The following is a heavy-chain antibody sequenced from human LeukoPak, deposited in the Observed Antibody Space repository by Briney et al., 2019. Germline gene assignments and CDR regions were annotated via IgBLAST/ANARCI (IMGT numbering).Heavy chain of an antibody. Sequence: SVKVSCKASGGTFSSYAISWVRQAPGQGLEWMGGIIPIFGTANYAQKFQGRVTITTDESTSTAYMELSSLRSEDTAVYYCASGRYSCGTRFDYWGQGTLVTVSA. CDR1: GGTFSSYA. CDR2: IIPIFGTA. D-gene: IGHD5-18*01. CDR3: ASGRYSCGTRFDY. V-gene: IGHV1-69*05. J-gene: IGHJ4*02.